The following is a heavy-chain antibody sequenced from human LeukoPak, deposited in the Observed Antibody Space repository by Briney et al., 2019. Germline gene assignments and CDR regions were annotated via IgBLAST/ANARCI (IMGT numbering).Heavy chain of an antibody. CDR2: IKKGGSEK. V-gene: IGHV3-7*01. Sequence: GGSLRLSCEGSGFTFRSYWLSWVRQAPGKGLEWVAKIKKGGSEKYYAESVKGRFTISRDNAKNSLHVQMNSLRAGDTAVYFCTRDYDFGPPDYWGQGTLVSVSS. D-gene: IGHD3-3*01. CDR1: GFTFRSYW. J-gene: IGHJ4*02. CDR3: TRDYDFGPPDY.